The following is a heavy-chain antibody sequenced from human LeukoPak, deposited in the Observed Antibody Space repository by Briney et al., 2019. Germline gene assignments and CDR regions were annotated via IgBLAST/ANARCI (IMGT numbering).Heavy chain of an antibody. Sequence: GGSLGLSCAASGFTFSSYPMSWVRQAPGKGLEWVSSISGGGSNTYYADSVKGRFTISRDDSKNTLYLQMNSLRAEDTAVYYCAKYMPPAMQPFFDYWGQGTLVTVSS. V-gene: IGHV3-23*01. CDR2: ISGGGSNT. CDR3: AKYMPPAMQPFFDY. CDR1: GFTFSSYP. J-gene: IGHJ4*02. D-gene: IGHD2-2*01.